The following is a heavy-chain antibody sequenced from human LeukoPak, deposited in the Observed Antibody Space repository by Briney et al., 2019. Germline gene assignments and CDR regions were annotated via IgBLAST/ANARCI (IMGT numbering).Heavy chain of an antibody. D-gene: IGHD1-1*01. CDR2: IRYDGSNK. CDR3: ARDGQLELTGAFDI. CDR1: GFTFSSYG. V-gene: IGHV3-30*02. Sequence: GGSLRLSCAASGFTFSSYGMHWVRQAPGKGLEWVAFIRYDGSNKYYADSVKGRFTISRDNSKNSLYLQMNSLRAEDTAVYYCARDGQLELTGAFDIWGQGTMVTVSS. J-gene: IGHJ3*02.